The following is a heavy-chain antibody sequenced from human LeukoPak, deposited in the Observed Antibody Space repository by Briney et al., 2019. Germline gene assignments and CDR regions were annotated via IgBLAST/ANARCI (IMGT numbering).Heavy chain of an antibody. Sequence: GGSLRLSCAASGFTFTTYWMSWVRQAPGKGLEWVANIKQDGTEKYYVDSVKGRFTVSRDNAKNSLYLQMNSLRVEDTAVYYCAKVANYYFFEHWGQGTPVTASS. J-gene: IGHJ4*02. CDR3: AKVANYYFFEH. CDR2: IKQDGTEK. D-gene: IGHD4/OR15-4a*01. V-gene: IGHV3-7*01. CDR1: GFTFTTYW.